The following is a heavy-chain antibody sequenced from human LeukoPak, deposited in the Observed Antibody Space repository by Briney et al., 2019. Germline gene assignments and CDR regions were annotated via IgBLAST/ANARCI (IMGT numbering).Heavy chain of an antibody. CDR2: VHLDGST. CDR3: AREGGFFRPLDY. CDR1: GGSVTSTNW. D-gene: IGHD3-3*01. J-gene: IGHJ4*02. V-gene: IGHV4-4*02. Sequence: SGTLSLTCGVSGGSVTSTNWWTWLRQPPGKGLEWIGEVHLDGSTNYNPSLKSRLTISVDLSENHISLKLTSVTAADTAVYYCAREGGFFRPLDYSGQGTLVTVSS.